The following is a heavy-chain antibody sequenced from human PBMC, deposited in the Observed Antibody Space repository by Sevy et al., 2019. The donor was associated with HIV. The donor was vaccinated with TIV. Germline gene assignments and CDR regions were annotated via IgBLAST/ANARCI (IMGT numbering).Heavy chain of an antibody. CDR2: ISRSSSTI. V-gene: IGHV3-48*02. CDR3: ARERKMYDSSGYYFHFDY. Sequence: GGYLRLSCAASGFTFSSYSMNWVRQAPGKGLEWVSYISRSSSTIYYADSVKGRCTISRDNAKNSLYLQMNSLRDEDTAVYYCARERKMYDSSGYYFHFDYWGQGNLVTVSS. D-gene: IGHD3-22*01. J-gene: IGHJ4*02. CDR1: GFTFSSYS.